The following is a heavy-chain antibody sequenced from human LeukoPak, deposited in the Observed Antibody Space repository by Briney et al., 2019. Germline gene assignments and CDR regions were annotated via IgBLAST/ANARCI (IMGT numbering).Heavy chain of an antibody. J-gene: IGHJ4*02. V-gene: IGHV3-23*01. CDR2: ISGSGGST. CDR3: ARDPDEYSSSYVFDY. Sequence: GGSLRLSCAAPGFTFSSYAMSWVRQAPGKGLEWVSAISGSGGSTYYADSVKGRFTISRDNSKNTLYLQMNSLRAEDTAVYYCARDPDEYSSSYVFDYWGQGTLVTVSS. CDR1: GFTFSSYA. D-gene: IGHD6-6*01.